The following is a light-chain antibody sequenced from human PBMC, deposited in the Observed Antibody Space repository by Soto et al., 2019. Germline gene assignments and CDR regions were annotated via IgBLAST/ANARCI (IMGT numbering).Light chain of an antibody. Sequence: AIQLTKSPSSLSASVGDRVTITCRASQDIRGALAWYQQKPGKPPKLLIFDVYSLQSGVPSRFSGSGSGTDFTLTISSLQPEDFATYYCQQFNTYPITFVQGTRLQIK. V-gene: IGKV1-13*02. CDR1: QDIRGA. CDR3: QQFNTYPIT. CDR2: DVY. J-gene: IGKJ5*01.